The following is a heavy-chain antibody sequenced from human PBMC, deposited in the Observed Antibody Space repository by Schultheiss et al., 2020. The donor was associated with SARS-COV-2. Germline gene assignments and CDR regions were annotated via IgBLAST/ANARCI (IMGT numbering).Heavy chain of an antibody. CDR3: ARDNCSGGSCYFNY. J-gene: IGHJ4*02. Sequence: SVKVSCKASGGTFKSYAFNWVRQAPGQGLEWLGGIIPLFGPAHYAQKFQGRVTITADKSTSTAYMELSSLRSEDTAVYYCARDNCSGGSCYFNYWGQGTLVTVSS. CDR2: IIPLFGPA. CDR1: GGTFKSYA. D-gene: IGHD2-15*01. V-gene: IGHV1-69*06.